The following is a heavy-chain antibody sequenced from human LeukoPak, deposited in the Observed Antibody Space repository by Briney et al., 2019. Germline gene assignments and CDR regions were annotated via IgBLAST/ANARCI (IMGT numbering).Heavy chain of an antibody. J-gene: IGHJ4*02. Sequence: ASVKVSCKASGGTFSSYAISWVRQAPGQGLEWMGRIIPIFGTANYAQKIQGRVTITADESTSTAYMELSSLRSEDTAVYYCARVEPLRKYSSSWYWVFDYWGQGTLVTVSS. CDR1: GGTFSSYA. D-gene: IGHD6-13*01. CDR3: ARVEPLRKYSSSWYWVFDY. V-gene: IGHV1-69*13. CDR2: IIPIFGTA.